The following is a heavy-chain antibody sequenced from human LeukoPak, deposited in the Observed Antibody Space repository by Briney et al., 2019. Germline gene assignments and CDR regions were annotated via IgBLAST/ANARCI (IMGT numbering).Heavy chain of an antibody. D-gene: IGHD5-18*01. V-gene: IGHV4-61*02. CDR3: ARVRIQLWYREDAFDI. CDR2: IYTSGST. Sequence: ASQTLSLTCTVSGGSISSGSYYWGWIRQPAGKGLEWIGRIYTSGSTNYNPSLKSRVTISVDTSKNQFSLKLSSVTAADTAVYYCARVRIQLWYREDAFDIWGQGTMVTVSS. CDR1: GGSISSGSYY. J-gene: IGHJ3*02.